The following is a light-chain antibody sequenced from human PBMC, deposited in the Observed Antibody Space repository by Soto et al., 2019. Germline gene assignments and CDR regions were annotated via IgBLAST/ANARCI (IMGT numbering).Light chain of an antibody. V-gene: IGKV3-20*01. CDR3: QQYDSSPRT. Sequence: EVVLTQSPGTLSLSPGERATPSCRASQSISSSYLAWYQQKPGQAPRLLIYGASSRATGIPDRFSGSGSGTDFTLTINRLEPEHFAVYYCQQYDSSPRTFGQGTKVDIK. J-gene: IGKJ1*01. CDR1: QSISSSY. CDR2: GAS.